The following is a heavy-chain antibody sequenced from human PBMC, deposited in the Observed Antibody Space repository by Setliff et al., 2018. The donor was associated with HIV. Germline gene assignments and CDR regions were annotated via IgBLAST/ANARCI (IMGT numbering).Heavy chain of an antibody. CDR2: IYQNGLT. V-gene: IGHV4-4*02. CDR1: GDSISSRNW. CDR3: VRAGDYYDSTGARAGFDF. J-gene: IGHJ3*01. D-gene: IGHD3-22*01. Sequence: SETLSLTCAVTGDSISSRNWWSWVRQAPGEGLQWIGEIYQNGLTNYSPSLKSRVSMSLDKSKNQFSLKMTSVTAADTAVYYCVRAGDYYDSTGARAGFDFWGQGTRVTVSS.